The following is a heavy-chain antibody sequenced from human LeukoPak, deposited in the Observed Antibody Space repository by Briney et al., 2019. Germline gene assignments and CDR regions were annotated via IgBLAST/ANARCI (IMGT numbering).Heavy chain of an antibody. D-gene: IGHD3-9*01. Sequence: PGGSLRLSCAASGFTFSRYDMNWIRQAPGKGLEWVSYINSSRRTIYYADSVKGRFTISRDNARNSLYLQMNNLRAEDTAVYYCARKQIDLTGYYSASYYYYMDVWGKGTTVTVSS. J-gene: IGHJ6*03. CDR3: ARKQIDLTGYYSASYYYYMDV. V-gene: IGHV3-48*01. CDR2: INSSRRTI. CDR1: GFTFSRYD.